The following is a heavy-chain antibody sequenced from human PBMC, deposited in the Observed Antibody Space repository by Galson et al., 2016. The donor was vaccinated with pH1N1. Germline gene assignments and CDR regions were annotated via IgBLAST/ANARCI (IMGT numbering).Heavy chain of an antibody. CDR2: IRGSGDDT. Sequence: SLRLSCAASGFTFSRYAMSCVRQAPGKGLEWVSAIRGSGDDTYYATSVKGRFTISRDNSKNTLYLQMNSLRGDDTAVYYCAKLDYDFWSGYYRHFDYWGQGTLVTVSS. J-gene: IGHJ4*02. CDR3: AKLDYDFWSGYYRHFDY. D-gene: IGHD3-3*01. CDR1: GFTFSRYA. V-gene: IGHV3-23*01.